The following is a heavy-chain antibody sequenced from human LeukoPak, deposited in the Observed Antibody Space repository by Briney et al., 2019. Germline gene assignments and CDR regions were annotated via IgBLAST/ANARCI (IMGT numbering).Heavy chain of an antibody. D-gene: IGHD2/OR15-2a*01. CDR3: ARTSSPPDYYYYMDV. CDR1: GFTFSDYY. J-gene: IGHJ6*03. V-gene: IGHV3-11*04. CDR2: ISSSGSTI. Sequence: PGRSLRLSCAASGFTFSDYYMSWIRQAPGKGLEWVSYISSSGSTIYYADSVKGRFTISRDNAKNSLYLQMNSLRAEDTAVYYCARTSSPPDYYYYMDVWGKGTMVTVSS.